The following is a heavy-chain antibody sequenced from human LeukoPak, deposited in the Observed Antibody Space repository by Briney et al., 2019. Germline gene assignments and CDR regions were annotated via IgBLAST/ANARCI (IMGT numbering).Heavy chain of an antibody. CDR2: ITNDGSSP. V-gene: IGHV3-74*01. J-gene: IGHJ5*02. CDR1: GLTFSSHW. Sequence: GGSLRLSCAASGLTFSSHWMHWVRQAPGKGLVWVSRITNDGSSPTYADSVKGRFTISRDNAKNTLYLQMNSLRAEDTAVYYCARGWLAPVSGWFDPWGQGTLVTVSS. CDR3: ARGWLAPVSGWFDP. D-gene: IGHD6-19*01.